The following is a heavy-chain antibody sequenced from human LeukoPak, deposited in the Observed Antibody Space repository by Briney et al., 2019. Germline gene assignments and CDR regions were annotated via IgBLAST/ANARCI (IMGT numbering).Heavy chain of an antibody. J-gene: IGHJ4*02. CDR2: IIPILGIA. D-gene: IGHD4-17*01. V-gene: IGHV1-69*02. CDR1: GGTFSSYT. Sequence: SVKVSCKASGGTFSSYTISWVRQAPGQGLEWMGRIIPILGIANYAQKFQGRVTITADKSTSTAYMELSSLRSEDTAVYYCARGGDDYGDFKFDYWGQGTLVTLSS. CDR3: ARGGDDYGDFKFDY.